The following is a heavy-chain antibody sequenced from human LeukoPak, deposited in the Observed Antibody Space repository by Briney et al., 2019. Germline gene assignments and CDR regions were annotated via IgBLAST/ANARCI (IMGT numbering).Heavy chain of an antibody. CDR3: AKARGDGYNDAFDM. V-gene: IGHV3-30*02. Sequence: GGSLRLSCAASGFTFSNNGMHWVRQAPGKGLEWMALIRYDTNNKYYADSVKGRFTISGDNSKPYLQMNSLRDEDTAVYYCAKARGDGYNDAFDMWGQGTMVTVSS. J-gene: IGHJ3*02. CDR1: GFTFSNNG. CDR2: IRYDTNNK. D-gene: IGHD5-24*01.